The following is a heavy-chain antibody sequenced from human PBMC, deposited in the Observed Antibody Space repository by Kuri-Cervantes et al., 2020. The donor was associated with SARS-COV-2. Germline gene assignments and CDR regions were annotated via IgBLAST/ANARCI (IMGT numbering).Heavy chain of an antibody. Sequence: WVRQASGKGLEWIGSIYYSGSTYYNPSLKSRVTISVDTSKNQFSLKLSSVTAADTAVYYCARLSAVAGTFDYWGQGTLVTVSS. CDR3: ARLSAVAGTFDY. J-gene: IGHJ4*02. V-gene: IGHV4-39*01. CDR2: IYYSGST. D-gene: IGHD6-19*01.